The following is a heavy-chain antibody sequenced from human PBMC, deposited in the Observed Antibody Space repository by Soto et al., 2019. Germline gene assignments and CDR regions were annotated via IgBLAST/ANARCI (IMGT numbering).Heavy chain of an antibody. D-gene: IGHD1-26*01. CDR1: GYTFSSYD. CDR3: AIRGSRWERQWFGP. V-gene: IGHV1-8*01. CDR2: MNPNSGNT. Sequence: QVQLVQSGAEVKKPGASVKVSCKASGYTFSSYDINWVRQATGQGLEWMGWMNPNSGNTGYAQKFQGRVTMTRNTSIRTADMELSSLRSEDTAVYYCAIRGSRWERQWFGPWGQGTLVTVSS. J-gene: IGHJ5*02.